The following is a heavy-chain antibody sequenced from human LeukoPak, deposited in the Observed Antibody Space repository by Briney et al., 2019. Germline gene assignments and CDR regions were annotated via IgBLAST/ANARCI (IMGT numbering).Heavy chain of an antibody. CDR1: GFTFSSYG. CDR3: AKDYVTYYDFWSPDH. Sequence: PGGSLRLSCAASGFTFSSYGMHWVRQAPGKGLEWGAFIRYDGSNKYYADSVKGRFTISRDNSKNTLYLQMNSLRAEDTAVYYCAKDYVTYYDFWSPDHWGQGTLVTVSS. J-gene: IGHJ4*02. D-gene: IGHD3-3*01. V-gene: IGHV3-30*02. CDR2: IRYDGSNK.